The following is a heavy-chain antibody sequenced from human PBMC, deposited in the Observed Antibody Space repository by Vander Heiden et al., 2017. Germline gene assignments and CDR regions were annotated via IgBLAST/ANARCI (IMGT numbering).Heavy chain of an antibody. CDR1: GFSFSSFS. Sequence: EVQLVESGGGLVKPGGSLRLSCAASGFSFSSFSINWVRQAPGKGLEWVSSITSSSAFIYYADSVKGRFTISRDNAKNSLYLQMNRLRVEDTAVYYCARARGSHWSFDYWGQVTLVTVSS. J-gene: IGHJ4*02. CDR2: ITSSSAFI. V-gene: IGHV3-21*01. CDR3: ARARGSHWSFDY. D-gene: IGHD1-1*01.